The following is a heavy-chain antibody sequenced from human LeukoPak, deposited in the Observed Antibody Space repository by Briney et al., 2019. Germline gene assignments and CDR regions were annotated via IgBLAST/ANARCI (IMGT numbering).Heavy chain of an antibody. CDR2: ISSSRTFI. J-gene: IGHJ6*02. Sequence: PGGSLRLSCAASGFTFSTYSMNWVRQAPGKGLEWISYISSSRTFIWYADSVKGRFAISRDNAKNSLYLQMNSLRAEDTAVYYCARDNYYYGSGGKTEYYYYGMDVWGQGTTVTVSS. CDR3: ARDNYYYGSGGKTEYYYYGMDV. V-gene: IGHV3-21*05. CDR1: GFTFSTYS. D-gene: IGHD3-10*01.